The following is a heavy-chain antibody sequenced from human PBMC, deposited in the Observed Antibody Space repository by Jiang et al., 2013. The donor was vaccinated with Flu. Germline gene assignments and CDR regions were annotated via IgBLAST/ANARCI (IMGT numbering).Heavy chain of an antibody. Sequence: SGAEVKKPGASVKVSCKASGYTFTSYAMHWVRQAPGQRLEWMGWINAGNGNTKYSQMFQGRVTITRDTSATTAYMELSSLRSEDTAVYYCARMVRGVHYFDYWGQGTLVTVSS. CDR3: ARMVRGVHYFDY. CDR1: GYTFTSYA. D-gene: IGHD3-10*01. V-gene: IGHV1-3*01. CDR2: INAGNGNT. J-gene: IGHJ4*02.